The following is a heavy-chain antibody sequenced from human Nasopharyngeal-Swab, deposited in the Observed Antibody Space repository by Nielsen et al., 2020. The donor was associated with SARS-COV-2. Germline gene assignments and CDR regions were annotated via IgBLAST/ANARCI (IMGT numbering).Heavy chain of an antibody. CDR1: GFTVSSNS. V-gene: IGHV3-53*01. CDR3: ARGTYYYGSGSSGLGYYFDY. J-gene: IGHJ4*02. Sequence: GESLKISCAASGFTVSSNSMNWVRQAPGKGLEWVSLIYSGGSTEYADSVKGRFTISRDISKNTLYLQMNSLRAEDTAVYYCARGTYYYGSGSSGLGYYFDYWGQGTLVTVSS. D-gene: IGHD3-10*01. CDR2: IYSGGST.